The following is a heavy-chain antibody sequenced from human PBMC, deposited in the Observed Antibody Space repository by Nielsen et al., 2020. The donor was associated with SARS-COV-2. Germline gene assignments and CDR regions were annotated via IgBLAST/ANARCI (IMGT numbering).Heavy chain of an antibody. CDR3: AKRVWAYDFWSGYDFDY. CDR1: GFTFSDYY. J-gene: IGHJ4*02. V-gene: IGHV3-11*01. CDR2: ISSNGSTI. D-gene: IGHD3-3*01. Sequence: GGSLRLSCAASGFTFSDYYMSWIRQAPGKGLEWVSYISSNGSTIYYADSVKGRFTISRDNSKNTLYLQMNSLRAEDTAVYYCAKRVWAYDFWSGYDFDYWGQGTLVTVSS.